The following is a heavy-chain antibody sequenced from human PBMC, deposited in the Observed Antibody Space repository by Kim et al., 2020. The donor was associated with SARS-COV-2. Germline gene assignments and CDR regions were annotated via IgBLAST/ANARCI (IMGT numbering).Heavy chain of an antibody. Sequence: GGSLRLSCAASGFTFSSYSMNWVRQAPGKGLEWVSYISSSSSTIYYADSVKGRFTISRDNAKNSLYLQMNSLRAEDTAVYYCAFSSLAILPMIVVVIPDHPLDYWGQGTLVTVSS. V-gene: IGHV3-48*04. CDR3: AFSSLAILPMIVVVIPDHPLDY. CDR1: GFTFSSYS. CDR2: ISSSSSTI. D-gene: IGHD3-22*01. J-gene: IGHJ4*02.